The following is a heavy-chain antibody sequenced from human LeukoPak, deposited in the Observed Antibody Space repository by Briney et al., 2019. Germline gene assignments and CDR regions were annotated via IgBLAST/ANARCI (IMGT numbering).Heavy chain of an antibody. CDR2: IYSGGNT. CDR1: GFTVSSKY. Sequence: GGSLRLSYAASGFTVSSKYMSWVRQAPGKGLEWVSVIYSGGNTWYADSVKGRFTNSRDNSKNTVYLQMNSLRPEDTAMYYCASATYCAGDCYAFFDFWGQGALVTVSS. J-gene: IGHJ4*02. CDR3: ASATYCAGDCYAFFDF. D-gene: IGHD2-21*02. V-gene: IGHV3-66*02.